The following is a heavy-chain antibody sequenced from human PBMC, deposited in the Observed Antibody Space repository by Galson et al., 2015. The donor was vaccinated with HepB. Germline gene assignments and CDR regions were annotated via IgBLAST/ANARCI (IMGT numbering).Heavy chain of an antibody. CDR1: GFTFGDYG. CDR3: AKEMLGYGDSGDAIDF. CDR2: INWNSGNR. J-gene: IGHJ3*01. Sequence: SLRLSCAASGFTFGDYGMHWGRQAPGKGLEWVASINWNSGNRCYADSVKGRLTISRDNCKNTLYLQMNSLRAEDTALYFCAKEMLGYGDSGDAIDFWGQGTTVTVSS. D-gene: IGHD4-17*01. V-gene: IGHV3-9*01.